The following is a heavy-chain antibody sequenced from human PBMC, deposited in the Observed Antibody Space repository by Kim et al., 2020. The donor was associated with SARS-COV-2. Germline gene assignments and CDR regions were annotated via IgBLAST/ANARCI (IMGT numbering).Heavy chain of an antibody. CDR3: ARDGYDSSGYYWGYYYYGMDV. D-gene: IGHD3-22*01. CDR1: GFTFSDYY. CDR2: ISSSGSTI. Sequence: GGSLRLSCAASGFTFSDYYMSWIRQAPGKGLEWVSYISSSGSTIYYADSVKGRFTISRDNAKNSLYLQMNSLRAEDTAVYYCARDGYDSSGYYWGYYYYGMDVWGQGTTVTVSS. V-gene: IGHV3-11*01. J-gene: IGHJ6*02.